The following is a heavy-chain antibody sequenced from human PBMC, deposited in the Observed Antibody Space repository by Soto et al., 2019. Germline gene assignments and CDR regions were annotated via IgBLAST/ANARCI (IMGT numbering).Heavy chain of an antibody. CDR2: IYYSGST. D-gene: IGHD3-22*01. V-gene: IGHV4-59*01. CDR1: GGSISSYY. CDR3: AGTNYYYDSSGYYLYLQH. Sequence: SETLSLTCTVSGGSISSYYWSWIRQPPGKGLEWIGYIYYSGSTNYNPSLKSRVTISVDTSKNQFSLKLSSVTAADTAVYYCAGTNYYYDSSGYYLYLQHWGQGTLVTSPQ. J-gene: IGHJ1*01.